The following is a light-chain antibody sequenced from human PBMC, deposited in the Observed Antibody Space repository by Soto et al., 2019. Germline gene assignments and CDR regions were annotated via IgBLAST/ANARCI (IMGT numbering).Light chain of an antibody. CDR3: QHRGKWPRT. CDR2: GAS. V-gene: IGKV3-11*01. CDR1: QSVSSY. Sequence: EIVLTQSPATLSLSPGERATLSCRASQSVSSYLAWYQQKPGQAPRLLIYGASNRATDIPARFSGSGYGTVFSLTISSLESEDFAVYYCQHRGKWPRTFGQGTKLEIK. J-gene: IGKJ2*01.